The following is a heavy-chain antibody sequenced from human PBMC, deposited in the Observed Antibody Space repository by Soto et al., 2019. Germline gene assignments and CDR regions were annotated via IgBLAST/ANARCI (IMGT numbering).Heavy chain of an antibody. J-gene: IGHJ5*02. D-gene: IGHD4-4*01. CDR1: GGSFSPNY. CDR2: IYYGGTT. CDR3: AKLGNYYQSLDP. V-gene: IGHV4-59*08. Sequence: SETLSLTCTLSGGSFSPNYWSWLRQPPGKGLEWVGYIYYGGTTSYNPSLKSRVTISLETSKRQFSLRLSSVTAADTAVYYCAKLGNYYQSLDPSGPGTLLTVSS.